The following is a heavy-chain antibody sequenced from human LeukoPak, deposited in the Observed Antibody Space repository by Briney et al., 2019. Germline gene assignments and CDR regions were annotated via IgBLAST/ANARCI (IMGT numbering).Heavy chain of an antibody. CDR2: IWYDGSNK. J-gene: IGHJ4*02. Sequence: GRSLRLSCAASGFTFSSYGMHGVRQAPGKGLEWVAVIWYDGSNKYYADSVKGRFTISRDNSKNTLYLQMNSLRAEDTAVYYCARPTSYDYVWGSYRLDYWGQGTLVTVSS. CDR3: ARPTSYDYVWGSYRLDY. CDR1: GFTFSSYG. D-gene: IGHD3-16*02. V-gene: IGHV3-33*01.